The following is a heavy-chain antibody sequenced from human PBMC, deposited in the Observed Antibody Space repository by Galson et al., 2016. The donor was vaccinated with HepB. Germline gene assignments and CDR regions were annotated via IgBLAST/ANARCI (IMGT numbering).Heavy chain of an antibody. V-gene: IGHV3-66*01. J-gene: IGHJ4*02. Sequence: SLRLSCAASGFIFNSYWMSWVRQAPGKGLEWVSLIYSVGRTSYADSVKGRFTISRDNPKNTLYLQMHSLRDEDTAVYYCARGGGPAAAVWGQGTLVTVSS. CDR1: GFIFNSYW. CDR3: ARGGGPAAAV. CDR2: IYSVGRT. D-gene: IGHD6-13*01.